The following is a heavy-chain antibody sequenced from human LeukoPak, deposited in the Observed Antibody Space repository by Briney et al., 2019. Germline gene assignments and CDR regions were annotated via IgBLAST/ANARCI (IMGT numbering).Heavy chain of an antibody. D-gene: IGHD2-21*02. CDR1: GGTFSSYA. CDR3: ARNPGGDCYYCYYY. CDR2: IIPIFGTA. V-gene: IGHV1-69*13. J-gene: IGHJ4*02. Sequence: SVKVSCKASGGTFSSYAISWVRQAPGQGLEWMGGIIPIFGTANYAQKSQGRVTITADESTSTAYMELSSLRSEDTAVYYCARNPGGDCYYCYYYWGQGTLVTVSS.